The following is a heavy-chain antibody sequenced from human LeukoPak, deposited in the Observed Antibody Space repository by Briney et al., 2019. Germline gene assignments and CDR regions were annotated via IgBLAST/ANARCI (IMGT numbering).Heavy chain of an antibody. Sequence: SVKVSCKASGGTFSSYVFSWVRQAPGQGLEWMGRINPILGIANYAQKFQGRVTITADKATSMAYMEMSSLRSEDTAVYFCARGVTYYYDNSGAGYYFDYWGQGTLVIVSS. D-gene: IGHD3-22*01. CDR1: GGTFSSYV. CDR2: INPILGIA. V-gene: IGHV1-69*04. J-gene: IGHJ4*02. CDR3: ARGVTYYYDNSGAGYYFDY.